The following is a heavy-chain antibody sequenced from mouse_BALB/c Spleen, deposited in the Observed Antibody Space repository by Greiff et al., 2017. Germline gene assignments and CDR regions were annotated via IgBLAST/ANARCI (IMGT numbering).Heavy chain of an antibody. J-gene: IGHJ4*01. CDR2: INPSNGGT. V-gene: IGHV1S81*02. D-gene: IGHD2-4*01. Sequence: QVHVKQPGAELVKPGASVKLSCKASGYTFTSYWMHWVKQRPGQGLEWIGGINPSNGGTNFNEKFKSKATLTVDKSSSTAYMQLSSLTSEDSAVYYCTRFYYDYDVRAMDYWGQGTSVTVSS. CDR1: GYTFTSYW. CDR3: TRFYYDYDVRAMDY.